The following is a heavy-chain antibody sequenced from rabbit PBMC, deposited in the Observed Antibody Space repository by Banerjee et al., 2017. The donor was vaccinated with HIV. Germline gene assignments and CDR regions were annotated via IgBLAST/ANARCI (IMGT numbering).Heavy chain of an antibody. D-gene: IGHD8-1*01. J-gene: IGHJ4*01. CDR1: GLDFNSSYW. CDR3: AREYAAYVGYSYTGYGL. CDR2: IDAGSIGST. Sequence: QEQLEESGGDLVQPEGSLTLTCKASGLDFNSSYWICWVRQAPGKGLEWIACIDAGSIGSTFYAIWAKGRFTISKTSSTTVTLQMTSLTAADTATYFCAREYAAYVGYSYTGYGLWGPGTLVTVS. V-gene: IGHV1S45*01.